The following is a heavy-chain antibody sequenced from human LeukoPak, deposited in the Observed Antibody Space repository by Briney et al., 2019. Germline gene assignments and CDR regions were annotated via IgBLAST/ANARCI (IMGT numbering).Heavy chain of an antibody. CDR1: GYPFWQYS. CDR3: ARDYILPLETDNGDGFAI. D-gene: IGHD3-3*02. V-gene: IGHV1-18*01. J-gene: IGHJ3*02. CDR2: VSPSHTTS. Sequence: GASVKVSCKASGYPFWQYSISWVRQAPGKGFEWIGWVSPSHTTSVYAQEFQGRVTMTADTNTNTVSMELRSLRFDDTAVYFCARDYILPLETDNGDGFAIWGQGTVVTVS.